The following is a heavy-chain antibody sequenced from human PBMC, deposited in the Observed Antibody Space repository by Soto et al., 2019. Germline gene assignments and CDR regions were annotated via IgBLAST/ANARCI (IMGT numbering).Heavy chain of an antibody. CDR2: IIPVFGTA. V-gene: IGHV1-69*12. CDR3: ARGCRGCGCFSDYHFYYRMDL. J-gene: IGHJ6*02. CDR1: GGTFSKYK. D-gene: IGHD2-15*01. Sequence: QVQLVQPGAEVKKPGSSVRVSCKASGGTFSKYKITWVRQAPGQGLEWMGGIIPVFGTANYAQKFQGRVTIPADGSTDTAHLEGCSPRSGDTAVFFCARGCRGCGCFSDYHFYYRMDLWGQGATGTVSS.